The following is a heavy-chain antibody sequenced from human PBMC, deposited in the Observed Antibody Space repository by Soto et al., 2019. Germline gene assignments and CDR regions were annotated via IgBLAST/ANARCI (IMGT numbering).Heavy chain of an antibody. J-gene: IGHJ4*02. CDR2: IYYSGST. CDR3: ARDLDLGHLDY. Sequence: LSLTCTVSGGSISSYYWSGIRQPPGKGLEWIGYIYYSGSTNYNPSLKSRVTISVDTSKNQFSLKLSSVTAADTAVYYCARDLDLGHLDYWGQGTLVTVSS. CDR1: GGSISSYY. D-gene: IGHD3-9*01. V-gene: IGHV4-59*01.